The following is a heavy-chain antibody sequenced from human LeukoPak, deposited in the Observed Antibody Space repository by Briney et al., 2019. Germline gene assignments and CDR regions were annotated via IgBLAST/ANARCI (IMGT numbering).Heavy chain of an antibody. CDR3: ARDPGSSSGFDAFDI. D-gene: IGHD6-19*01. J-gene: IGHJ3*02. CDR2: TSSSSSYI. CDR1: EFTFSSYS. V-gene: IGHV3-21*01. Sequence: GGSLRLSCAAFEFTFSSYSMNWVRQAPGKGLEWVSSTSSSSSYIYYADSVKGRFTISRDNAKNSLYLQMNSLRAEDTAVYYCARDPGSSSGFDAFDIWGQGTMVTVSS.